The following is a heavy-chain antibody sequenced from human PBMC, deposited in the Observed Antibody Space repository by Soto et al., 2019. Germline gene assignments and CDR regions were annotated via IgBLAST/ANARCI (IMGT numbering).Heavy chain of an antibody. CDR3: AHSYMTTAREPFDY. J-gene: IGHJ4*02. V-gene: IGHV2-5*01. CDR1: GFSLSTSGVG. Sequence: SGPTLVNPTQTLTLTCTFSGFSLSTSGVGVGWIRQPPGKALEWLALIHWNDDKRYSPSLKSRLTITKDTSKNQVVLTMTNMDPVDTATYYCAHSYMTTAREPFDYWGQGTLVTVSS. D-gene: IGHD4-17*01. CDR2: IHWNDDK.